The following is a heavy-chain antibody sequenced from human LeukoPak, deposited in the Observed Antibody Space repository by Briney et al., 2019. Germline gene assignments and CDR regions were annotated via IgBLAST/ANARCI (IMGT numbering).Heavy chain of an antibody. V-gene: IGHV1-18*01. Sequence: ASVKVSCKASGYTFTSYGISWVRQAPGQGLEWMGWISAYNGNTNYAQKLQGRVTITTDTSTSTAYMELRSLRSDDTAVYYCARSRADYYDSSGYYFPWFDPWGQGTLVTVSS. CDR2: ISAYNGNT. CDR1: GYTFTSYG. CDR3: ARSRADYYDSSGYYFPWFDP. D-gene: IGHD3-22*01. J-gene: IGHJ5*02.